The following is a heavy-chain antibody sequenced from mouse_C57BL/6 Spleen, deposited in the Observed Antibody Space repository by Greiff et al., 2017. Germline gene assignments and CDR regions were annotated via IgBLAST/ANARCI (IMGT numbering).Heavy chain of an antibody. CDR2: IYPGSGNT. J-gene: IGHJ2*01. CDR3: ARPITTLVALDY. V-gene: IGHV1-66*01. Sequence: VQGVEPGPELVKPGASVKISCKASGYSFTSYYIHWVKQRPGQGLEWIGWIYPGSGNTKYNEKFKGKATLTADTSSSTAYMQLSSLTSEDSAVYYCARPITTLVALDYWGQGTTLTVSS. D-gene: IGHD1-1*01. CDR1: GYSFTSYY.